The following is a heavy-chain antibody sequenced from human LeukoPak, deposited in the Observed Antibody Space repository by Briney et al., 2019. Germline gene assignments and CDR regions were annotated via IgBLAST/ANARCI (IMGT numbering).Heavy chain of an antibody. CDR2: INHSGST. CDR3: ACNCNSSSRGGWFDP. CDR1: GGSFSGYY. Sequence: SETLSLTCAVYGGSFSGYYWSWIRQPSGKGLEWIGEINHSGSTNYNPSLKSRVTISVDTSKNQFSLKLSSVTAADTAAYYCACNCNSSSRGGWFDPWGQGTLVTVSS. D-gene: IGHD6-6*01. J-gene: IGHJ5*02. V-gene: IGHV4-34*01.